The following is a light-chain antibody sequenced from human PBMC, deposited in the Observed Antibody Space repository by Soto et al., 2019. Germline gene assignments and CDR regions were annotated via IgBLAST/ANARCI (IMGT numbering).Light chain of an antibody. J-gene: IGKJ1*01. CDR1: QSISSW. CDR3: LKYSSGSPWT. V-gene: IGKV1-5*03. CDR2: KAS. Sequence: DIPMTQSPSTLSASVGDRVTITCRASQSISSWLAWYQQKPGQATKLLIYKASNFGSGVPSRLSGSGSVTDFSLTISSLQPDDFATYYCLKYSSGSPWTFGQGTKVEVK.